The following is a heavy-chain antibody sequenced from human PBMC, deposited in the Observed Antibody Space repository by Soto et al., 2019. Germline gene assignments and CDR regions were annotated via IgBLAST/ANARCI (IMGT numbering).Heavy chain of an antibody. D-gene: IGHD6-13*01. J-gene: IGHJ6*02. CDR3: ARDQEHSSSWYPIYYYYYGMDV. CDR1: GFTFSSYD. Sequence: GGSLRLSCAASGFTFSSYDMHWVRQATGKGLEWVSAIGTAGDTYYPGSVKGRFTISRENAKNSLYLQMNSLRAGDTAVYYCARDQEHSSSWYPIYYYYYGMDVWGQGTTVTVSS. CDR2: IGTAGDT. V-gene: IGHV3-13*04.